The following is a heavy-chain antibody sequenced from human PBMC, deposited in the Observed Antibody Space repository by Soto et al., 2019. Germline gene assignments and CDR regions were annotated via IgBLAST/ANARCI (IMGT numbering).Heavy chain of an antibody. D-gene: IGHD2-15*01. J-gene: IGHJ5*02. V-gene: IGHV4-30-4*01. CDR2: IYYSGST. CDR3: ARVVGGGCWFDP. CDR1: GGSISSGDYY. Sequence: SETLSLTCTVSGGSISSGDYYWSWIRQPPGKGLEWIGYIYYSGSTYYNPSLKSRVTISVDTSKNQFSLKLSSVTAADTAVYYCARVVGGGCWFDPWGQGTLVTVSS.